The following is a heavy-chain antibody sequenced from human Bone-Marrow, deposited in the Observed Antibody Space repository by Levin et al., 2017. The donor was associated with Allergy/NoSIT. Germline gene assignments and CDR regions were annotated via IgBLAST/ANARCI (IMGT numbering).Heavy chain of an antibody. CDR2: IDWDDDT. V-gene: IGHV2-70*04. CDR1: GFSLSTSGMR. J-gene: IGHJ3*02. Sequence: SGPTLVKPTQTLTLTCTFSGFSLSTSGMRVSWIRQPPGKALEWLGRIDWDDDTFYSTSLKTRLTISKDTSKNQVVLTMTNMDPVDTATYFCARGFCSGGSCHDAFDIWGRATLVTVSS. D-gene: IGHD2-15*01. CDR3: ARGFCSGGSCHDAFDI.